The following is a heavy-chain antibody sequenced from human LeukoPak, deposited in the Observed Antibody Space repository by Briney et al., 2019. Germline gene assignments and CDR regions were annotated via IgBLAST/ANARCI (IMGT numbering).Heavy chain of an antibody. J-gene: IGHJ4*02. CDR2: TSGSGTNK. Sequence: SGGSLRLSCAASGFTFNNYAMSWVRQAPGEGLEWVSATSGSGTNKHYADSVKGRFTISRDNSKNTLYLLMNSLRADDTAVYYCATVGGAWAEKTHWGQGTLVTVSS. D-gene: IGHD3-16*01. V-gene: IGHV3-23*01. CDR3: ATVGGAWAEKTH. CDR1: GFTFNNYA.